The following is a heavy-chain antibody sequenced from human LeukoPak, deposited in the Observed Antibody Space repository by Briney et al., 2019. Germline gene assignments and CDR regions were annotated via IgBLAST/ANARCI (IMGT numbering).Heavy chain of an antibody. Sequence: PGGSLRLSCAASGFTFSSYAMHWVRQAPGKGLEWVALISYDGSNKYYADSAKGRFTISRDNSKNTLYLQMNSLRAEDTAVYYCARDRGYTYGENYFDYWGQGTLVTVSS. CDR2: ISYDGSNK. J-gene: IGHJ4*02. CDR1: GFTFSSYA. D-gene: IGHD5-18*01. V-gene: IGHV3-30-3*01. CDR3: ARDRGYTYGENYFDY.